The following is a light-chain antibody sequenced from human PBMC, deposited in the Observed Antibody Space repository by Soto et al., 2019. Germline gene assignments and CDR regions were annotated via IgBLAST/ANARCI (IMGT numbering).Light chain of an antibody. J-gene: IGKJ2*01. Sequence: EIVMTQSPATLSVSPGERATLSCRASQSISSNLAWFQQKPGQAPRLLIYGASTRATGIPARFSGSGSGTEFTLTINSLQSEDFAVYHCQQYHNWPPYTFGQGTKGDIK. CDR2: GAS. V-gene: IGKV3-15*01. CDR3: QQYHNWPPYT. CDR1: QSISSN.